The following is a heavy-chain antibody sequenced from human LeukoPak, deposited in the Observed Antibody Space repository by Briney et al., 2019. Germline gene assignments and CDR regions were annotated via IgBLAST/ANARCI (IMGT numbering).Heavy chain of an antibody. J-gene: IGHJ4*02. CDR1: GGTFSSYA. CDR2: IIPIFGTA. D-gene: IGHD3-22*01. CDR3: ASWDSSGYNFRY. Sequence: SVKVSCKASGGTFSSYAISWVRQAPGQGLEWMGRIIPIFGTANYAQKFQGRVTITTDESTSTAYMELSSLRSEDTAVYYCASWDSSGYNFRYWGQGTLVTVSS. V-gene: IGHV1-69*05.